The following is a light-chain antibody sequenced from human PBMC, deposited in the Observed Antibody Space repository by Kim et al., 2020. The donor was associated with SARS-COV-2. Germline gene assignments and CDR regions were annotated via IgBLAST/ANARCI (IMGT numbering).Light chain of an antibody. V-gene: IGLV3-1*01. J-gene: IGLJ1*01. Sequence: VSVSPGQTASITCSGDKLGDKYACWYQQKPGQSPVLVIYQDSKRPSGIPERFSGSNSGNTATLTISGTQAMDEADYYCQAWDSSTKVFGTGTKVTVL. CDR2: QDS. CDR1: KLGDKY. CDR3: QAWDSSTKV.